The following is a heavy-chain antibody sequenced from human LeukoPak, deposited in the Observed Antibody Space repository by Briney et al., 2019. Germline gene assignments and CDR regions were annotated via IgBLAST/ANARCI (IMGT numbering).Heavy chain of an antibody. CDR3: AKDRGGYSSSSDY. J-gene: IGHJ4*02. V-gene: IGHV3-21*04. CDR2: ISSSSSYI. D-gene: IGHD6-6*01. Sequence: PGGSLRLSCAASGFTFSSYSMNWVRQAPGKGLEWVSSISSSSSYIYYADSVKGRFTISRDNSKNTLYLQMNSLRAEDTAVYYCAKDRGGYSSSSDYWGQGTLVTVSS. CDR1: GFTFSSYS.